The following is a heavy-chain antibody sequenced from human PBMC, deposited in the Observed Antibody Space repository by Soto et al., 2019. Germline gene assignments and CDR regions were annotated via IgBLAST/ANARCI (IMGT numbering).Heavy chain of an antibody. D-gene: IGHD1-26*01. CDR1: DGSVNSGSYY. Sequence: SETLSLTCTISDGSVNSGSYYWSWIRQPPGKGPEWIGYIYSSGSTSYNPSLKSRVTISADTSKNQFSLKVNSVTAADTAVYYCARDSWAYFDCWGQGTLVTVSS. CDR3: ARDSWAYFDC. J-gene: IGHJ4*02. V-gene: IGHV4-61*01. CDR2: IYSSGST.